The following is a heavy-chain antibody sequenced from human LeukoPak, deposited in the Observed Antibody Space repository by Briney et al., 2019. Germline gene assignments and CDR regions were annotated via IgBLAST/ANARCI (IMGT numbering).Heavy chain of an antibody. V-gene: IGHV3-21*01. D-gene: IGHD4-17*01. J-gene: IGHJ4*02. Sequence: GGSLRLSCAASGFTFNIYSMNWVRQAPGKGLEWVSSISGTSNYIYYADSVKGRFTISRDNAKNSLYLQMNSLRDEDTAVYYCARICDYAFDQWGQGTLVTVSS. CDR2: ISGTSNYI. CDR3: ARICDYAFDQ. CDR1: GFTFNIYS.